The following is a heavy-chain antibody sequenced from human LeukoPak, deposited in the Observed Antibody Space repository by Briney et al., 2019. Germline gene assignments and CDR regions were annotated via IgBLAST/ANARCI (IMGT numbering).Heavy chain of an antibody. D-gene: IGHD2-2*02. CDR3: ARDRAPYCTSISCYSYYYYYYMDV. Sequence: SETLSLTCTVSGYAITSGSYYWTWIRQPAGKGLEWIGRIYASGRTDYNPSFKSRVTISLDTSKNQFSLELSAVTAADSAVYYCARDRAPYCTSISCYSYYYYYYMDVWGKGTTVTVSS. CDR1: GYAITSGSYY. V-gene: IGHV4-61*02. CDR2: IYASGRT. J-gene: IGHJ6*03.